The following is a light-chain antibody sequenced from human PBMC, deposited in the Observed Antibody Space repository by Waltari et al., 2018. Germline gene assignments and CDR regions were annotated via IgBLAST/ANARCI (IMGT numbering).Light chain of an antibody. CDR2: DVS. CDR3: CSYAGSYVV. CDR1: SSDVGGYNY. V-gene: IGLV2-11*01. J-gene: IGLJ2*01. Sequence: QYALTQPRSVSGSPGQSVTISCTGTSSDVGGYNYVSWYQQHPGKAPKRMIYDVSKRPSGVPDRFSGSKSGNTASLTISGLQAEDEADYYCCSYAGSYVVFGGGTKLTVL.